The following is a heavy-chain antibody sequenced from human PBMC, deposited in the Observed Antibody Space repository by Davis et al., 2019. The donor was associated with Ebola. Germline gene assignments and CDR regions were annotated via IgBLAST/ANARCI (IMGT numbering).Heavy chain of an antibody. CDR3: AKDTTNVWFDV. CDR1: GYKLTSYA. V-gene: IGHV7-4-1*02. J-gene: IGHJ3*01. D-gene: IGHD1-26*01. CDR2: INTNTGNP. Sequence: ASVKVSCKASGYKLTSYAMNWVRQAPGQGLEWMGWINTNTGNPTYAQGFTGRFVFSLDTSVSTAYLQISSLKAEDTAIYYCAKDTTNVWFDVWGQGTMVTVSS.